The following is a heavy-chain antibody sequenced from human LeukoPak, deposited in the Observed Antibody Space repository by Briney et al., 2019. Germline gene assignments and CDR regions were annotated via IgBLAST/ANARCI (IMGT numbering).Heavy chain of an antibody. D-gene: IGHD3-10*01. V-gene: IGHV3-7*04. CDR1: GFTFSCNW. CDR3: ARDYN. Sequence: PGGSLRLSCAASGFTFSCNWMSWVRQVPGRGLEWVANIKPDGSEKYYVDSVKGRFTVSRDNAKNSLDLQMNSLRAEDTAVYHCARDYNWGQGTLVTVSS. J-gene: IGHJ4*02. CDR2: IKPDGSEK.